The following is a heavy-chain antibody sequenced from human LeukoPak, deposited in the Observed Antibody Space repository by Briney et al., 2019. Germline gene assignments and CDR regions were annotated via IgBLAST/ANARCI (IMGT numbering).Heavy chain of an antibody. V-gene: IGHV4-39*01. Sequence: SETLSLTCTASGGSINSTSHFWAWIRQPPGKGLEWIGTIYYTGSTYYNPSLKSRVTISVDTSKNHFSLKLNSVTAADTAVYFCARHGGSWTFDYWGQGTLVTVSS. D-gene: IGHD6-13*01. CDR1: GGSINSTSHF. CDR2: IYYTGST. J-gene: IGHJ4*02. CDR3: ARHGGSWTFDY.